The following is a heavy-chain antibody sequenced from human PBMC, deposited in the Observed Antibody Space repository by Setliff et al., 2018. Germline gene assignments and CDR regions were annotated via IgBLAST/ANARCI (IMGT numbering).Heavy chain of an antibody. D-gene: IGHD3-22*01. CDR1: GYTFTRNG. Sequence: ASVKVSCKASGYTFTRNGINWVRQAPGQGLEWMGWISVYNGNTHYAQKFQGRVTMTTDTSTTTAYMDLRSLRSDDTVVYYCASSVDYYDRSGYPYAMDVWGQGTTVTVSS. CDR3: ASSVDYYDRSGYPYAMDV. V-gene: IGHV1-18*01. CDR2: ISVYNGNT. J-gene: IGHJ6*02.